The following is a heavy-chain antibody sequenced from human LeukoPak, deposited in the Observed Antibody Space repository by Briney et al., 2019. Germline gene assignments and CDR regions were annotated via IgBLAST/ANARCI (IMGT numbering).Heavy chain of an antibody. CDR1: GYTFTSYT. D-gene: IGHD2-21*01. CDR3: ARDLDSIIRPD. V-gene: IGHV1-18*01. Sequence: ASVTVSCKASGYTFTSYTIHWVRQAPGQGLEWMGWISTNNGNTNYVQKLQGRVTMTTDTSTSTAYMELRSLRSDDTAVYYCARDLDSIIRPDWGQGTLVTVSS. CDR2: ISTNNGNT. J-gene: IGHJ4*02.